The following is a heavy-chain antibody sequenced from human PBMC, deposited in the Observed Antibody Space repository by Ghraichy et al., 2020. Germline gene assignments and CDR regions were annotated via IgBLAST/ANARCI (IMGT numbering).Heavy chain of an antibody. D-gene: IGHD4-23*01. J-gene: IGHJ6*02. V-gene: IGHV3-48*02. Sequence: DSVKGRFTISRDNAQNSLSLQMNSLRDEDTAIYYCARASTVVRFYYYDGMDVWGQGTTVTVSS. CDR3: ARASTVVRFYYYDGMDV.